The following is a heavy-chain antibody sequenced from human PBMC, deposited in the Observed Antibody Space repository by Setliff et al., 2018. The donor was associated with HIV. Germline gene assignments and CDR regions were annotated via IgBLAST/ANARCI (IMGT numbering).Heavy chain of an antibody. J-gene: IGHJ4*02. Sequence: SETLSLTCTVSGGSISSDYWSWIRQPAGKGLEWIGRVYISGSTYYNPSLKSRVTISADTSKNHFSLRLSYVTAADTAVYYCARQGAVTGHSFDYWGKGALVTVSS. CDR1: GGSISSDY. D-gene: IGHD6-19*01. V-gene: IGHV4-4*07. CDR3: ARQGAVTGHSFDY. CDR2: VYISGST.